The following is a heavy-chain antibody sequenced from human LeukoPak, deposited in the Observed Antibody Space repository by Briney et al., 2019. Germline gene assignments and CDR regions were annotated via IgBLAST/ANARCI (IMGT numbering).Heavy chain of an antibody. CDR1: GFTFSNAY. V-gene: IGHV3-15*01. J-gene: IGHJ4*02. CDR2: IKSKAHGGTT. D-gene: IGHD6-13*01. CDR3: ATYSSSYYYFVY. Sequence: PGGPLRLSCAASGFTFSNAYMSWVRQAPGKGLECVGRIKSKAHGGTTEYAAPVKGRFTISRDDSKNTLFLQMNSLQTEDAALYYCATYSSSYYYFVYWGQGTLVTVSS.